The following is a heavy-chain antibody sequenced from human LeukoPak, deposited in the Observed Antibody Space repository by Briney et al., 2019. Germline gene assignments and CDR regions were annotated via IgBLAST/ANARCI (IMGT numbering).Heavy chain of an antibody. CDR3: ARGAPPDY. CDR2: IYPGDSDA. Sequence: GESLKISCKGSGYSFTNYWIGWVRQMPGKGLEWMGIIYPGDSDARYSPSFRGQVTISADRAITTAYLQWSSLKASDTAMYFCARGAPPDYWGQGTLVTVSS. J-gene: IGHJ4*02. V-gene: IGHV5-51*01. CDR1: GYSFTNYW. D-gene: IGHD4/OR15-4a*01.